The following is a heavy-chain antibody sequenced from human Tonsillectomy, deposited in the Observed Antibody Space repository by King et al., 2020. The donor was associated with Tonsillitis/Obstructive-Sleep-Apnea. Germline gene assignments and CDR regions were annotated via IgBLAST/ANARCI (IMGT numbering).Heavy chain of an antibody. Sequence: VQLQQWGAGLLKPSETLSLTCAVYGGSFRGYYWSWIRQPPGKGLEWIGEINHSGSTNYNPSLKSRVTISVDTSKNQFSLKLCSVTAAYTAVYYCASSPPIFGVAQGLDALHIWGQGTMVTVSS. D-gene: IGHD3-3*01. CDR1: GGSFRGYY. CDR3: ASSPPIFGVAQGLDALHI. CDR2: INHSGST. V-gene: IGHV4-34*01. J-gene: IGHJ3*02.